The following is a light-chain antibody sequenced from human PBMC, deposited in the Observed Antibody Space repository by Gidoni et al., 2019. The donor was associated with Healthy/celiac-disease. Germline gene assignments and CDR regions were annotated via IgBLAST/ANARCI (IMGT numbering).Light chain of an antibody. V-gene: IGKV4-1*01. CDR3: QQYYSTALFT. J-gene: IGKJ3*01. CDR2: WAS. CDR1: QSVLYSSNNKNY. Sequence: DIVTTQSPYSLAVSLRAMATIHCKSSQSVLYSSNNKNYLAWYQQKPGQPPKLLISWASTRESGVPDRFSGSGSGTDFTLTISSLQAEDVAVYYCQQYYSTALFTFGPGTKVEIK.